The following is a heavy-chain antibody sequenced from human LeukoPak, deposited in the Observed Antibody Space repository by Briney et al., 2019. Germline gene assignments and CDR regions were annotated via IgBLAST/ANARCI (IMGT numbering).Heavy chain of an antibody. Sequence: PGGSLRLSCAASGFTFSSYGMSWVRQAPGKGLEWVANIKQDGSEKYYADSVKGRFTISRDNAKNSLYLQMNSLRAEDTAVYYCAISSLGTGVYWGQGTLVTVSS. D-gene: IGHD7-27*01. CDR1: GFTFSSYG. J-gene: IGHJ4*02. CDR2: IKQDGSEK. CDR3: AISSLGTGVY. V-gene: IGHV3-7*01.